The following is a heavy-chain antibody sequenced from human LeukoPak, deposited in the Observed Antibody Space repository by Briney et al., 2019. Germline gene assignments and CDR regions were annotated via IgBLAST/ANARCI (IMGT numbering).Heavy chain of an antibody. CDR2: MNPNSGNA. V-gene: IGHV1-8*01. CDR3: ARALGSGWYGDYYYGMDV. Sequence: ASVKVSCKASGYTFTSYDINWVRQATGQGLEWMGWMNPNSGNAGYAQKFQGRVTMTRNTSISTAYMELSSLRSEDTAVYYCARALGSGWYGDYYYGMDVWGQGTTVTVSS. J-gene: IGHJ6*02. D-gene: IGHD6-19*01. CDR1: GYTFTSYD.